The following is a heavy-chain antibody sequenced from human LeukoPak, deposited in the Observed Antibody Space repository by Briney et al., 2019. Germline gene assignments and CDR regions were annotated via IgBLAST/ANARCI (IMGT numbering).Heavy chain of an antibody. Sequence: GGSLRLSCAASGFTLSSYAMHWVRQAPGKGLEWVAVISYDGSNKYYADSVKGRFTISRDNSKNTLYLQMNSLRAEDTAVYYCARGPYDYGEYIDYWGQGTLVTVSS. CDR3: ARGPYDYGEYIDY. V-gene: IGHV3-30*07. J-gene: IGHJ4*02. CDR1: GFTLSSYA. D-gene: IGHD4-17*01. CDR2: ISYDGSNK.